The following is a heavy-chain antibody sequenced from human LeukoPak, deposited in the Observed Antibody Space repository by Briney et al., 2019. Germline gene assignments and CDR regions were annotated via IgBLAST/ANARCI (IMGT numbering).Heavy chain of an antibody. Sequence: GGSLRLSCAASGFTFSNYWMSWVRQSPGRGLEWVANIDQDGSAEYYVDSVGGRFTVSRDNAKNSLCLRIDSLRAEDTAVYYCARADNYGSILDYWGRGTLVTVSS. J-gene: IGHJ4*02. D-gene: IGHD3-10*01. CDR2: IDQDGSAE. CDR1: GFTFSNYW. CDR3: ARADNYGSILDY. V-gene: IGHV3-7*04.